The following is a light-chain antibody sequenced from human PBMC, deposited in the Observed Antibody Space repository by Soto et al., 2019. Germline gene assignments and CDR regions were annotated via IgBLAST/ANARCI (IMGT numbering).Light chain of an antibody. CDR2: EVS. Sequence: QSVLTQPASVSGALGQSITISCTGTSSDIGAYNSVSWYQYHPGKVPRLLIFEVSDRPSGVSNRFSGSKSSNTASLTISGLQAEDEADYFCSSYVSGATYVFGTGTQVTVL. J-gene: IGLJ1*01. CDR3: SSYVSGATYV. V-gene: IGLV2-14*01. CDR1: SSDIGAYNS.